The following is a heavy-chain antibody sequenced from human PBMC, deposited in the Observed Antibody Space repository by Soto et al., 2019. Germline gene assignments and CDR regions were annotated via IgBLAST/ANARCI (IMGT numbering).Heavy chain of an antibody. J-gene: IGHJ4*02. Sequence: ASVKVSCKASGYTFTGYYMHWVRQAPGQGLEWMGWINPNSGGTNYAQKFQGWVTMTTDTSTSTAYMELRSLRSDDTAVYYCARDQVVLVPAAGYYFDYWGQGTLVTVSS. CDR1: GYTFTGYY. V-gene: IGHV1-2*04. D-gene: IGHD2-2*01. CDR2: INPNSGGT. CDR3: ARDQVVLVPAAGYYFDY.